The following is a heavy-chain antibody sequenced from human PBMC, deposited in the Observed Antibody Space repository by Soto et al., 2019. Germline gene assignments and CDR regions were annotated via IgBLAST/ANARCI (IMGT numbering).Heavy chain of an antibody. CDR2: IYYSGST. CDR1: GGSISSGDYY. D-gene: IGHD6-13*01. CDR3: ARQQQLKRKGNWFDP. J-gene: IGHJ5*02. Sequence: QVQLQESGPGLVKPSQTLSLTCTVSGGSISSGDYYWSWIRQPPGKGLEWIGYIYYSGSTYYNPSLKRRVNHSVNPSKNPVSLKVSSGTAANTAVVYWARQQQLKRKGNWFDPWGQGTLVTVSS. V-gene: IGHV4-30-4*01.